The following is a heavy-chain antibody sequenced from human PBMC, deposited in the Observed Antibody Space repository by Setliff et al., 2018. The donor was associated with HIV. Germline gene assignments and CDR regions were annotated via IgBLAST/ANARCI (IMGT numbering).Heavy chain of an antibody. CDR1: GYTFSSHG. J-gene: IGHJ3*02. D-gene: IGHD5-18*01. V-gene: IGHV1-18*01. CDR3: AKDRPGYIYSQGDAFEI. Sequence: ASVKVSCKASGYTFSSHGISWVRQAPGQGFEWLGWISIYNGNTKYAEKFQGRVTMTTDTSSTAYMELRSLYTYDTAVYYCAKDRPGYIYSQGDAFEIWGQGTMVTVSS. CDR2: ISIYNGNT.